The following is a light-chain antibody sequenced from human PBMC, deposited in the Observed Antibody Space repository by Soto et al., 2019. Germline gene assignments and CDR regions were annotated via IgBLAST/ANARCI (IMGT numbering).Light chain of an antibody. J-gene: IGLJ1*01. CDR2: TDN. Sequence: QCVLTQPPSASGTPGQRVTISCSGSSSKIGINTVNWCPQVPGTAPKLLIYTDNKRPSGVPDRFSGSKSVTSAPLAISGLQSEDEADYYCAAGDESLNGFYVFGTGTKVTVL. CDR3: AAGDESLNGFYV. V-gene: IGLV1-44*01. CDR1: SSKIGINT.